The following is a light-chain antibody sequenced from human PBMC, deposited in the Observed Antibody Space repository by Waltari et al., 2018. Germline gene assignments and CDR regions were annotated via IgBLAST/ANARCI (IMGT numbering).Light chain of an antibody. CDR3: LLYMGSGIWG. CDR2: KAN. Sequence: QTVVTQEPSLSVSPGGTVTLTCDLSSVSLPSTSFASWYQQSPGQTPRTLVYKANIRSSGVPDRFSGSVLGNKAVLIITGAQAEDESTYYCLLYMGSGIWGFGGGTKLTVL. V-gene: IGLV8-61*01. CDR1: SVSLPSTSF. J-gene: IGLJ3*02.